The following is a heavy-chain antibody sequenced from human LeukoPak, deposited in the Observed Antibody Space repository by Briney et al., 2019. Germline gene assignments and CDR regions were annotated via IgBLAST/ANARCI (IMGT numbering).Heavy chain of an antibody. CDR2: IYYSYSGST. J-gene: IGHJ4*02. D-gene: IGHD6-13*01. Sequence: NPSETLSLTCTVSGGSISSQYWSWIRQPPGKGLEWIGYIYYSYSGSTNYNPSLKSRVTISVDTSKNQFSLKLSSVTAADTAVYYCARHSSTWYDFDYWGQGTLVTVSS. CDR1: GGSISSQY. V-gene: IGHV4-59*08. CDR3: ARHSSTWYDFDY.